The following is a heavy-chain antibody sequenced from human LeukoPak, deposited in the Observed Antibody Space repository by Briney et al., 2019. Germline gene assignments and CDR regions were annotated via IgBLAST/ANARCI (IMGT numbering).Heavy chain of an antibody. D-gene: IGHD3-3*01. V-gene: IGHV3-21*04. CDR2: IDSSGGYM. CDR3: ARIYDFWSGYYWFDP. J-gene: IGHJ5*02. Sequence: GGSLRLSCEASGFTFNTYSMNWARQAPGKGLEWVSSIDSSGGYMFYADSVKGRFIISRDNAKNSLYLQMNSLRAEDTAMYYCARIYDFWSGYYWFDPWGQGTLVTVSS. CDR1: GFTFNTYS.